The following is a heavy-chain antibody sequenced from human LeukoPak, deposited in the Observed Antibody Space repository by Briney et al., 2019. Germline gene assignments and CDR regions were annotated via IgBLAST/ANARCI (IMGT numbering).Heavy chain of an antibody. D-gene: IGHD5-24*01. CDR1: GFTFSSYS. V-gene: IGHV3-21*01. J-gene: IGHJ4*02. CDR3: ARDSGGYNSDVDY. Sequence: GGSLRLSCAASGFTFSSYSMNWVRQAPGKGLEWVSSISSSSSYIYYADSVKGRFTISRDNAKNSLYLQMNSLRAEDTAVYYCARDSGGYNSDVDYWGQGTLVTVSS. CDR2: ISSSSSYI.